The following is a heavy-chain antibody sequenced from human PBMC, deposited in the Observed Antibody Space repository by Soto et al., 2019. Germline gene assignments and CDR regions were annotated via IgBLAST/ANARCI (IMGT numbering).Heavy chain of an antibody. D-gene: IGHD2-2*01. V-gene: IGHV3-30*18. CDR1: GFTFSSYG. Sequence: LRLSCAASGFTFSSYGMHLVRQAPGKCLEWVAVISYDGSNKYYADSVKGRFTISRDNSKNTLYLQMNSLRAEDTAVYYCAKLHIVVVPAAEYYFDYVGPETLVTVSS. CDR2: ISYDGSNK. J-gene: IGHJ4*02. CDR3: AKLHIVVVPAAEYYFDY.